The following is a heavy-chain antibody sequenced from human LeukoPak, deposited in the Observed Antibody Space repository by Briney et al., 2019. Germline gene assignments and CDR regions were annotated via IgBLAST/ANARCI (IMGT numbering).Heavy chain of an antibody. D-gene: IGHD1-14*01. J-gene: IGHJ5*02. CDR3: ARGVGLTPPTGNITWLAP. V-gene: IGHV1-18*01. Sequence: ASVKVSCKASGYTFTSYGISWVRQAPGQGLEWMGWISAYNGNTNYAQKLQGRVTMTTDTSTSTAYMELRSLRSDDTAVYYCARGVGLTPPTGNITWLAPWGKGTWVTVSS. CDR2: ISAYNGNT. CDR1: GYTFTSYG.